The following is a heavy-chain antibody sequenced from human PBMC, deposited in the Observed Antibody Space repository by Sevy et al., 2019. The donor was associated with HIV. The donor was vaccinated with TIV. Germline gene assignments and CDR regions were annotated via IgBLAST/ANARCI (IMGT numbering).Heavy chain of an antibody. CDR1: GYTFTGYY. J-gene: IGHJ4*02. Sequence: ASVKVSCKASGYTFTGYYMHWMRQAPGQGLEWLGWINPDSGGPIYEPKFQGRVTLTRETSISTAYMDLGRLKSDDTAVYYCVRDDRDSYFEYWGQGTLVTVSS. CDR3: VRDDRDSYFEY. V-gene: IGHV1-2*02. D-gene: IGHD3-22*01. CDR2: INPDSGGP.